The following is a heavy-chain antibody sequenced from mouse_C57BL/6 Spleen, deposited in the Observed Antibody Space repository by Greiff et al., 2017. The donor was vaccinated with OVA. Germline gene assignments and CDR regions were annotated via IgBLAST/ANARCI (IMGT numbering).Heavy chain of an antibody. CDR1: GFSLSTSGMG. D-gene: IGHD1-1*01. CDR2: IYWDDDK. CDR3: ARGLLRWDWYVDV. J-gene: IGHJ1*03. V-gene: IGHV8-12*01. Sequence: QVTLKVCGPGILQSSQTLSLTCSFSGFSLSTSGMGVSWIRQPSGKGLEWLAHIYWDDDKRYNPSLKSRLTISKDTSSNQVFLKITSVDTADTATYYCARGLLRWDWYVDVWGTGTTVTVSS.